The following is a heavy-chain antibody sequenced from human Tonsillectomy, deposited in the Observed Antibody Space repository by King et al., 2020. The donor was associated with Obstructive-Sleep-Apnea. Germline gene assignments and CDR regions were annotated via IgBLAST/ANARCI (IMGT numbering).Heavy chain of an antibody. J-gene: IGHJ4*02. CDR1: GFTFSSYS. D-gene: IGHD3-9*01. Sequence: VQLVESGGGLVQPGGSLRLSCAASGFTFSSYSMNWVRQAPGKGLEWVSYISSSSSTIYYADSVKGRFTISRDNAKNSLYLQMNSLRAEDTAVYYCAQELRYFDWLLSGAAWGWGTLVTVSS. CDR3: AQELRYFDWLLSGAA. V-gene: IGHV3-48*04. CDR2: ISSSSSTI.